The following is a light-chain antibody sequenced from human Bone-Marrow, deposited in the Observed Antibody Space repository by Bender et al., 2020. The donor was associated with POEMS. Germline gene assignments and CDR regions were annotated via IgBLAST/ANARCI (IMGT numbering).Light chain of an antibody. CDR1: SSDVGGYNY. Sequence: QSALTQPASVSGSPGQSITISCTGTSSDVGGYNYVSWYQQLPGKVPKLLISDVTNRPSGVSNRFSGSKSGNTASLTISGLQAEDEADYYCSSYAGSRPLVFGTGTKVTVL. J-gene: IGLJ1*01. V-gene: IGLV2-14*03. CDR3: SSYAGSRPLV. CDR2: DVT.